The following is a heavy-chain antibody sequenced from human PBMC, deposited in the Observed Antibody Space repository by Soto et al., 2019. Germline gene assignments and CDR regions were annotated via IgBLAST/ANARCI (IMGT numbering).Heavy chain of an antibody. CDR1: GYTFTSYG. CDR3: ARDTIFGVVIPGYYGMDV. Sequence: ASVKVSCKASGYTFTSYGISWVRQAPGQGLEWMGWISAYNGNTNYAQKLQGRVTMTTDTSTSTAYMELRSLRSDDTAVYYCARDTIFGVVIPGYYGMDVWGQGTTVTVSS. D-gene: IGHD3-3*01. J-gene: IGHJ6*02. CDR2: ISAYNGNT. V-gene: IGHV1-18*01.